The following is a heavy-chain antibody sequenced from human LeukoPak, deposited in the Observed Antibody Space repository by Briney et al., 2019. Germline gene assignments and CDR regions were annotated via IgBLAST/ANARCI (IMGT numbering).Heavy chain of an antibody. D-gene: IGHD6-19*01. CDR3: ARGGIAVAGDDL. J-gene: IGHJ5*02. CDR1: GFTLSPYG. CDR2: ISSSSTYI. V-gene: IGHV3-21*01. Sequence: GGSLRLSCAASGFTLSPYGMNWVRQAPGKGPEWVSAISSSSTYIYYADSAKGRFNISRDNSKSTLFLQMNSLRVEDTAVYYCARGGIAVAGDDLWGQGTLVTVSA.